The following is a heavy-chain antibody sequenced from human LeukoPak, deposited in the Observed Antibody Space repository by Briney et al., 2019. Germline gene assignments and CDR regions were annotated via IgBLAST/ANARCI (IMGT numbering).Heavy chain of an antibody. J-gene: IGHJ4*02. Sequence: ASVKVSCKASGYTFTSYGISWVRQAPGQGLEWMGWISAYNGNTNYAQKLQGRVTMTTDTSTSTAYMELRSLRSDDTAVYYCARDPTYSSGYYYFDYWGQGTLVTVSS. CDR1: GYTFTSYG. CDR3: ARDPTYSSGYYYFDY. V-gene: IGHV1-18*01. CDR2: ISAYNGNT. D-gene: IGHD3-22*01.